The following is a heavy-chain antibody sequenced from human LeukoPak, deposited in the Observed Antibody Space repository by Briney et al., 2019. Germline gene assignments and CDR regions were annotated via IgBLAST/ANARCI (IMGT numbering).Heavy chain of an antibody. CDR2: ISGSSSHT. J-gene: IGHJ3*02. V-gene: IGHV3-11*05. CDR1: GFTFSDYY. CDR3: AREGIAVADDAFDI. D-gene: IGHD6-19*01. Sequence: GGSLRLSCAASGFTFSDYYMSWIRQAPGQGLEWVSYISGSSSHTNYADSVKGRFTISRDIAKNSLYLQMNGLRAEDTAVYYCAREGIAVADDAFDIWGQGTMVTVSS.